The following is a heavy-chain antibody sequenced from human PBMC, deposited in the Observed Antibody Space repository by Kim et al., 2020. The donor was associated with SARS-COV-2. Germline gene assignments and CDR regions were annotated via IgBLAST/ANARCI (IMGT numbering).Heavy chain of an antibody. CDR2: INHSGST. D-gene: IGHD5-18*01. J-gene: IGHJ5*02. V-gene: IGHV4-34*01. Sequence: SETLSLTCAVYGGSFSGYYWSWIRQPPGKGLEWIGEINHSGSTNYNPSLKSRVTISVDTSKNQFSLKLSSVTAADTAVYYCAREGRGYSYGLYWFDPWGQGTLVTVSS. CDR1: GGSFSGYY. CDR3: AREGRGYSYGLYWFDP.